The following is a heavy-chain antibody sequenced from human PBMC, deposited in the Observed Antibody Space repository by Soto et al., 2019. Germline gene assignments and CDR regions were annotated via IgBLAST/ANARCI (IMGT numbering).Heavy chain of an antibody. V-gene: IGHV4-38-2*01. CDR1: GYSISSGYY. CDR3: VRVAGSASWYETDS. J-gene: IGHJ4*02. D-gene: IGHD6-13*01. CDR2: TYYGASS. Sequence: TLSLTCAVSGYSISSGYYWGWIRQSPGKGLEWLGTTYYGASSYYNPSLRSRITILLDASTNQLSLKLSSVTAADTAVYFCVRVAGSASWYETDSWGQGILVTVSS.